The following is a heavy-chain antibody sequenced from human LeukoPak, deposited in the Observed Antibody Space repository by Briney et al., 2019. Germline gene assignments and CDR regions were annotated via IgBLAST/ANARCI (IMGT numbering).Heavy chain of an antibody. D-gene: IGHD1-7*01. CDR3: AKWEIRGTAHQLDY. CDR1: GFTLSSHW. J-gene: IGHJ4*02. Sequence: PGGSLRLSRAASGFTLSSHWMTWARQAPGNGLEWVANINQDASARYYADSVKGRFTISRDNAKNSLFPQMNSPRAEDTAVYYCAKWEIRGTAHQLDYWGQGALVTVSS. V-gene: IGHV3-7*01. CDR2: INQDASAR.